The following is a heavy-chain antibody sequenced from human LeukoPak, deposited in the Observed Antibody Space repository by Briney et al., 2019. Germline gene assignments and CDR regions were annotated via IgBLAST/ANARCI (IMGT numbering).Heavy chain of an antibody. Sequence: AGGSLRLSCAASGFTFSSYEMNWVRQAPGKGLEGVSYICSSGSTIYYADSVKGRFTISRDNAKNSLYLQMNRLRAEDTAVYYCATYSSSWPPFDYWGQGTLVTVSS. CDR1: GFTFSSYE. V-gene: IGHV3-48*03. J-gene: IGHJ4*02. D-gene: IGHD6-13*01. CDR2: ICSSGSTI. CDR3: ATYSSSWPPFDY.